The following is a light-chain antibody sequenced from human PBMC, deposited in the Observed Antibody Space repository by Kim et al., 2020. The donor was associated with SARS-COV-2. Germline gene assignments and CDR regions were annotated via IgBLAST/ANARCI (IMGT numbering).Light chain of an antibody. CDR2: DDR. J-gene: IGLJ2*01. CDR1: NIGSKS. Sequence: APGKTARITCGGNNIGSKSVHWYQQKPGQAPVLVVYDDRDRPSGIPERFSGSNSGNTATLTISRVEAGDEADYYCQVWDSSSDHVVFGGGTQLTVL. V-gene: IGLV3-21*03. CDR3: QVWDSSSDHVV.